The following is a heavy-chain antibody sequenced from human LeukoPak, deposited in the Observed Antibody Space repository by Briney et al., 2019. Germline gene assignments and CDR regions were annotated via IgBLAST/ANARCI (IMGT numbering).Heavy chain of an antibody. CDR2: IDWDDDK. D-gene: IGHD6-6*01. CDR3: ARTIAARYYFDY. CDR1: GFSLTTSGMC. Sequence: SGPTLVNPTQTLTLTCTFSGFSLTTSGMCVSWIRQPPGKALEWLARIDWDDDKYYSTSLKTMLTISKDTSKNQVVLTMTNMDPVDTATYYCARTIAARYYFDYWGQGTLVTVSS. J-gene: IGHJ4*02. V-gene: IGHV2-70*11.